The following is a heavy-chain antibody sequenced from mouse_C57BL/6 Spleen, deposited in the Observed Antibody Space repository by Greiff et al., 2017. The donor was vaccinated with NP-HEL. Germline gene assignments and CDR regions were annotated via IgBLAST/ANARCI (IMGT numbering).Heavy chain of an antibody. V-gene: IGHV1-22*01. J-gene: IGHJ4*01. CDR3: ARVETTVVAYYYAMDY. D-gene: IGHD1-1*01. Sequence: VQLRQSGPELVKPGASVKMSCKASGYTFTDYNMHWVKQSHGKSLEWIGYINPNNGGTSYNQKFKGKATLTVNKSSSTAYMELRSLTSEDSAVYYCARVETTVVAYYYAMDYWGQGTSVTVSS. CDR1: GYTFTDYN. CDR2: INPNNGGT.